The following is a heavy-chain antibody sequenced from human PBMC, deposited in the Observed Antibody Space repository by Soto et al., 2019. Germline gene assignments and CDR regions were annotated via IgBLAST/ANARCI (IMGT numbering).Heavy chain of an antibody. J-gene: IGHJ4*02. V-gene: IGHV1-18*01. D-gene: IGHD2-2*01. Sequence: ASVKVSCKASGYTFIIYGISWVRQAPGQGLEWMGWMSADNGNTNYAQNFQGRVTMTTDTSTSTVYMALSSLRSEHTAFYYCAAEAVAPAIYSLDYWGQETLVTVSS. CDR3: AAEAVAPAIYSLDY. CDR2: MSADNGNT. CDR1: GYTFIIYG.